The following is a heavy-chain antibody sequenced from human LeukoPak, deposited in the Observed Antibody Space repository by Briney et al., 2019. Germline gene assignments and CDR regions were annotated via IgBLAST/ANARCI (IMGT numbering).Heavy chain of an antibody. CDR3: ARGLGYYYDSSGPTVFDY. CDR1: GGSFSGYY. J-gene: IGHJ4*02. Sequence: SETLSLTGAVYGGSFSGYYWSCIRQPPGKGLEWIGEINHSGSTNYNPSLKSRVTISVDTSKNQFSLKLSSVTAADTAVYYCARGLGYYYDSSGPTVFDYWGQGTLVTVSS. D-gene: IGHD3-22*01. V-gene: IGHV4-34*01. CDR2: INHSGST.